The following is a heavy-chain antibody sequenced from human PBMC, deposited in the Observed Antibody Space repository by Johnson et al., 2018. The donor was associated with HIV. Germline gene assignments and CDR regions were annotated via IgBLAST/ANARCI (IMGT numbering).Heavy chain of an antibody. Sequence: VQLVESGGGLIQPGGSLRLSCAASEFTVSSNYMSWVRQAPGKGLERVSVIYSGGSTYYADSVKGRFTISRDNSRNMVYLEMNSLRTEDTAVYYCARGLKGAFDIWGQVTRVTVSA. CDR3: ARGLKGAFDI. CDR1: EFTVSSNY. CDR2: IYSGGST. J-gene: IGHJ3*02. V-gene: IGHV3-66*03.